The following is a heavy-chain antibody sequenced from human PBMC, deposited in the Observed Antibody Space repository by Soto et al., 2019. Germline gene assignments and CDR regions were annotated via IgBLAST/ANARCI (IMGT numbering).Heavy chain of an antibody. D-gene: IGHD5-12*01. V-gene: IGHV1-46*01. CDR1: GYTFTRYY. CDR2: INPSGGST. Sequence: ASVKVSCKASGYTFTRYYMHWVRQAPGQGLEWMGIINPSGGSTSYAQKFQGRVTMTRDTSTSTVYMELSSLRSEDTAVYYCARDTPVGGASGRDGYNYIFYYYYGMDVWGQGTTVTVSS. J-gene: IGHJ6*02. CDR3: ARDTPVGGASGRDGYNYIFYYYYGMDV.